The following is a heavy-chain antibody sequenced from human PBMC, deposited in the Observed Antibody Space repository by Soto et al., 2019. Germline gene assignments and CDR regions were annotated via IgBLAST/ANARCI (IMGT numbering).Heavy chain of an antibody. CDR3: ARAEFEGYDSSGYRNWFDP. D-gene: IGHD3-22*01. CDR2: IYHSGST. V-gene: IGHV4-30-2*01. CDR1: GGSISSGGYS. Sequence: SETLSLTCAVSGGSISSGGYSWSWIRQPPGKGLEWIGYIYHSGSTYYNPSLKSRVTISVDRSKNQFSLKLSSVTAADTAVYYCARAEFEGYDSSGYRNWFDPWGQGTLVTVSS. J-gene: IGHJ5*02.